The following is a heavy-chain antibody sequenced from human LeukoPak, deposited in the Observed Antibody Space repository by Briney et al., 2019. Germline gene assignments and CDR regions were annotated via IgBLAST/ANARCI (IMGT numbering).Heavy chain of an antibody. J-gene: IGHJ6*02. Sequence: SVKVSCKASGGTFSSYAVSWVRQAPGQGLEWMGRIIPILGIANYAQKFQGRVTITADKSTSTAYMELSSLRSEDTAVYYCASGYDFWSGDDYYYGMDVWGQGTTVTVSS. V-gene: IGHV1-69*04. CDR2: IIPILGIA. CDR1: GGTFSSYA. D-gene: IGHD3-3*01. CDR3: ASGYDFWSGDDYYYGMDV.